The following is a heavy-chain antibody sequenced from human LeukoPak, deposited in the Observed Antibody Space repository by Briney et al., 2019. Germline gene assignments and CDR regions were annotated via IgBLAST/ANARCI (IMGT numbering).Heavy chain of an antibody. J-gene: IGHJ4*02. V-gene: IGHV3-30-3*01. D-gene: IGHD6-13*01. Sequence: GGSLRLSCAASGFTFSSYAMHWVRQAPGKGLEWVAVISYDGSNKYYADSVKGRFTISRDNSKNTLYLQMNSLRAEDTAVYYCARELVRIAAAGLGYWGQGTLVTVSP. CDR3: ARELVRIAAAGLGY. CDR2: ISYDGSNK. CDR1: GFTFSSYA.